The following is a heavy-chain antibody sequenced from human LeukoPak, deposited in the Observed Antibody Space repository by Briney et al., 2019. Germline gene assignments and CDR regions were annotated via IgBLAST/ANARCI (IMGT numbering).Heavy chain of an antibody. CDR1: GFTFTSYA. Sequence: GGSLRLSCAASGFTFTSYAMNWVRQAPGKGLEWVSAISGSGGSTYYADSVKGRFTVSRDNSENTLFPQMNSLRAEDTAIYYCAKDTDVVVPEYFQYWGQGTLVTVSS. V-gene: IGHV3-23*01. D-gene: IGHD2-15*01. CDR2: ISGSGGST. CDR3: AKDTDVVVPEYFQY. J-gene: IGHJ1*01.